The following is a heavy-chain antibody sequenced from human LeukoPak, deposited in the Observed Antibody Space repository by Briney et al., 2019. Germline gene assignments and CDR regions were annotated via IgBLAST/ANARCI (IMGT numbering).Heavy chain of an antibody. J-gene: IGHJ4*02. D-gene: IGHD3-10*01. CDR2: IIPILGIA. Sequence: ASVKVSCKASGYTFTSYGISWVRQAPGQGLEWMGRIIPILGIANYAQKFQGRVTITADKSTSTAYMELSSLRSEDTAVYYCARMDGIKHYYGSEHDYWGQGTLVTVSS. CDR1: GYTFTSYG. V-gene: IGHV1-69*04. CDR3: ARMDGIKHYYGSEHDY.